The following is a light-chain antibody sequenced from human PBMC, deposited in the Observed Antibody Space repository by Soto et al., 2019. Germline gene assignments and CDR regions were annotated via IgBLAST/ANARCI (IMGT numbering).Light chain of an antibody. Sequence: QSALTQPASVSGSPGQSIAISCIGSSSDVGGYNYVSWHQQHPGKAPKVVIYDVSNRPSGVSDRFSGSKSCNTASLTISGLQAEDEADYYCSSYTSSSTYVFGTGTKVTVL. CDR2: DVS. CDR3: SSYTSSSTYV. J-gene: IGLJ1*01. CDR1: SSDVGGYNY. V-gene: IGLV2-14*01.